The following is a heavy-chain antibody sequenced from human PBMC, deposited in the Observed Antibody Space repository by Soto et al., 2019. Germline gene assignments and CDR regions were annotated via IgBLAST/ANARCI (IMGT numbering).Heavy chain of an antibody. J-gene: IGHJ6*02. V-gene: IGHV3-74*01. Sequence: GGSLRLSCAASGFTFSSYWMHWVRQAPGKGLVWVSRINSDGSSKSYADSGKGRFTISRDNAKNTLYLQMNSLRAEDTALYYCARVLPRYCTNGVCYSPLHYYYYYGMDVWGQGTTVTVSS. D-gene: IGHD2-8*01. CDR1: GFTFSSYW. CDR3: ARVLPRYCTNGVCYSPLHYYYYYGMDV. CDR2: INSDGSSK.